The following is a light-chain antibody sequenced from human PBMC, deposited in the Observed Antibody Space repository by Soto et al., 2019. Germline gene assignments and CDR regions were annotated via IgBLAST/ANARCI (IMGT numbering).Light chain of an antibody. Sequence: EIVMTQSPAMLSVSPGERATLSCRASHSLNSNLAWYQQKPGQSPRLLIYGVSTRATGIPARFSGSRSGTEFTLTISSLLSEDAAVYYCQHYNDWPITVGGGTKGEIK. CDR3: QHYNDWPIT. CDR2: GVS. J-gene: IGKJ4*01. V-gene: IGKV3-15*01. CDR1: HSLNSN.